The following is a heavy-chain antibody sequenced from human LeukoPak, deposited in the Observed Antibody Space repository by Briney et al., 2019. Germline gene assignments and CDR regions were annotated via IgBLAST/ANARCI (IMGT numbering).Heavy chain of an antibody. Sequence: ASVKVSCKASVYTFTSYAMNWVRQAHGQGLEWMGWINTNTGNPTYAQGFTGRFVFSLDTSVSTAYLQISSLKAEDTAVYYCARDFSADCSSTSCYVGWFDPWGQGTLVTVSS. J-gene: IGHJ5*02. CDR2: INTNTGNP. CDR3: ARDFSADCSSTSCYVGWFDP. CDR1: VYTFTSYA. D-gene: IGHD2-2*01. V-gene: IGHV7-4-1*02.